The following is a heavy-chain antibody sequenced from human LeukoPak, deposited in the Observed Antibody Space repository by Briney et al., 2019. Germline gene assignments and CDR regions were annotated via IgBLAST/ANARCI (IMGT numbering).Heavy chain of an antibody. CDR1: GGSISSSSYY. Sequence: PSETLSLTCTVSGGSISSSSYYWGWIRQPPGKGLEWIGSIYYSGSTYYNPSLKSRVTISVDKSKNQFSLNLSSVTAADTAVYYCARDIGGWTGFDYWGQGTLVTVSS. CDR2: IYYSGST. V-gene: IGHV4-39*07. D-gene: IGHD3-16*01. J-gene: IGHJ4*02. CDR3: ARDIGGWTGFDY.